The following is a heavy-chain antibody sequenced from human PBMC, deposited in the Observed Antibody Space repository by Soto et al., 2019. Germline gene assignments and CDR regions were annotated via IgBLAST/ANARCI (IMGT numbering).Heavy chain of an antibody. V-gene: IGHV4-31*03. Sequence: QVQLQESGPGLVKPSQTLSLTCTVSGGSIRSGGYHWSWIRQHPGKGLEWIGYIYYSGSTYYNPSLKSRVXXSXDXXKNQFSLKLNSVTAADTAVYYCAREHSRGYYGVDYWGQGTLVTVSS. J-gene: IGHJ4*02. CDR3: AREHSRGYYGVDY. CDR2: IYYSGST. D-gene: IGHD3-22*01. CDR1: GGSIRSGGYH.